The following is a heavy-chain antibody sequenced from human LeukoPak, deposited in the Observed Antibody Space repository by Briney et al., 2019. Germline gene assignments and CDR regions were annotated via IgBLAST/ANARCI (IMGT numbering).Heavy chain of an antibody. CDR2: ISSNGDNT. Sequence: PGGSLRLSCSVSGFTFSTYVMHWVRQAPGKGLEYVSAISSNGDNTYYADSVKGRFTISRDNSKNTLYLQMSSLRADDTAVYYCARGTGSWGQGTLVTVSS. J-gene: IGHJ5*02. CDR3: ARGTGS. CDR1: GFTFSTYV. V-gene: IGHV3-64D*06.